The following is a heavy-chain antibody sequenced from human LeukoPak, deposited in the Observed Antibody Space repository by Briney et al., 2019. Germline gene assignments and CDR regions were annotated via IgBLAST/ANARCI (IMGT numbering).Heavy chain of an antibody. V-gene: IGHV4-34*01. CDR3: ARGRPFTMIVVVTNNWFDP. D-gene: IGHD3-22*01. Sequence: PGGSLRLSCAASGFTFSSYATNWVRQPPGKGLEWIGEINHSGSTNYNPSLKSRVTISVDTSKNQFSLKLSSVTAADTAVYYCARGRPFTMIVVVTNNWFDPWGQGTLVTVSS. CDR1: GFTFSSYA. J-gene: IGHJ5*02. CDR2: INHSGST.